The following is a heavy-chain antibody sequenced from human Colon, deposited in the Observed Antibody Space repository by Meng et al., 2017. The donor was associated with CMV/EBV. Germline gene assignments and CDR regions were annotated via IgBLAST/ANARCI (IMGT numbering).Heavy chain of an antibody. Sequence: GESLKISCAASGFTFSSYIMHWVRQAPGKGLEWVAVIWYDGNNKDYADSVKGRFTISRDNSKNTLYLQMNSLRAEDTAVYYCAKDKYGFCTSTTCYPPDDWGQGTLVTVSS. J-gene: IGHJ4*02. D-gene: IGHD2-2*01. V-gene: IGHV3-33*06. CDR2: IWYDGNNK. CDR3: AKDKYGFCTSTTCYPPDD. CDR1: GFTFSSYI.